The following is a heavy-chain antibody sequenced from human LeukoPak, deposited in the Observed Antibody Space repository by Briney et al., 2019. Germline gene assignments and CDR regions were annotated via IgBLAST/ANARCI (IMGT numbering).Heavy chain of an antibody. CDR2: IYTSGST. CDR1: GGSISSYY. CDR3: ARREHYYGSGSYYLDY. D-gene: IGHD3-10*01. Sequence: SETLSLTCTVSGGSISSYYWSWIRQPAGKGLEWIGRIYTSGSTNYNPSLKSRVTISVDTSKNQFSLKLSSVTAADTAVYYCARREHYYGSGSYYLDYWGQGTLVTVSS. J-gene: IGHJ4*02. V-gene: IGHV4-4*07.